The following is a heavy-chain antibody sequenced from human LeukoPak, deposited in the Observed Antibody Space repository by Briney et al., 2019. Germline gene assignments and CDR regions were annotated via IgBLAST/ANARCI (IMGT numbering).Heavy chain of an antibody. D-gene: IGHD5-24*01. Sequence: GGSLRLSCAASGFTFSNYGMHWVRQAPGKGLEGVAVIWYDGSNKYYADSVKGRFTISRDNSKNTLYLQMNSLRAEDTAVYYCAKIPPGGGGYNLAISGDWDYWGQGTLDTV. V-gene: IGHV3-33*06. CDR1: GFTFSNYG. CDR2: IWYDGSNK. CDR3: AKIPPGGGGYNLAISGDWDY. J-gene: IGHJ4*02.